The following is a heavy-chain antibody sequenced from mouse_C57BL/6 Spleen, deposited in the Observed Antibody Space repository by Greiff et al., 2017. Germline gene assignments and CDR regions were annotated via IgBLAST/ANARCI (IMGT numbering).Heavy chain of an antibody. CDR1: CYTFPSYW. D-gene: IGHD1-1*01. V-gene: IGHV1-72*01. Sequence: QVQLQQPVAELVKPGASVKLSCQASCYTFPSYWMHWVKHRPGRGLEWIGRIDPHSGGTQYNGKFQSKATLTVDKPSSTAYRQLSSLTSEDSAVYYCARDPYYYGSSYWYFDVWGTGTTVTVAS. CDR2: IDPHSGGT. J-gene: IGHJ1*03. CDR3: ARDPYYYGSSYWYFDV.